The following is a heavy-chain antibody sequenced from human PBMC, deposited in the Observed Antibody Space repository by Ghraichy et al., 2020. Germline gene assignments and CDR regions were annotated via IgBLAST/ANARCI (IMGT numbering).Heavy chain of an antibody. J-gene: IGHJ2*01. V-gene: IGHV3-64*02. D-gene: IGHD6-19*01. CDR2: ISTDGRLT. CDR3: ARGRVSGQWHFDL. CDR1: GFAFSSSP. Sequence: GVLRLSCAASGFAFSSSPMHWVRQAPGKRLEYVSAISTDGRLTYYADSVKGRFTISRDNSNKTLYLQMDSLRPEDMAVYYCARGRVSGQWHFDLWGRGTLVTVSS.